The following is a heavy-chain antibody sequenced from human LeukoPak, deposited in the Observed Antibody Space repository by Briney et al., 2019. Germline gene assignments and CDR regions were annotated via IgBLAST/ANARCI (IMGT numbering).Heavy chain of an antibody. Sequence: GGSLRLSCAASGFTFSSYAMSWVRQAPGKGLQWVSAISGSGGSTFYADSVKGRFTISRDNSKSTPYLQMNSMRAEDTAVYYCAKDSSSGSRCYYMDVWGKGTTVTVSS. CDR3: AKDSSSGSRCYYMDV. V-gene: IGHV3-23*01. CDR2: ISGSGGST. D-gene: IGHD3-22*01. CDR1: GFTFSSYA. J-gene: IGHJ6*03.